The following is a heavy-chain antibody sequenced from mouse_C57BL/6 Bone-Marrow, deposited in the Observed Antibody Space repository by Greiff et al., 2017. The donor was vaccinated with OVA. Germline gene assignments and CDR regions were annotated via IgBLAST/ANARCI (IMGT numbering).Heavy chain of an antibody. Sequence: VQLQESGAELARPGASVKMSCTASGYTFTSYTMHWVQQRPGQGLEWIGYINPSGGYTKYNQKVKDKATLTADKSSSTAYMQLSSLTSEDSAVYYCAGIWSQRYWGQGTTLTVSS. CDR3: AGIWSQRY. V-gene: IGHV1-4*01. J-gene: IGHJ2*01. D-gene: IGHD1-1*02. CDR2: INPSGGYT. CDR1: GYTFTSYT.